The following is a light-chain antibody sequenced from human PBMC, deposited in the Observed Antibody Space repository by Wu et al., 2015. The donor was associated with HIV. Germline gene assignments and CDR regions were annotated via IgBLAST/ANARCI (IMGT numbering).Light chain of an antibody. CDR2: GAV. CDR1: QIVDSR. V-gene: IGKV3-15*01. CDR3: QQYNHWPLT. Sequence: EIVLTQSPGTLSLSPGERATLSCRASQIVDSRFLAWYQQKPGQAPRLLIFGAVTRPAGISARFRGSGSETEFTLTVTSMESEDSAVYFCQQYNHWPLTFGAGTKVEI. J-gene: IGKJ4*01.